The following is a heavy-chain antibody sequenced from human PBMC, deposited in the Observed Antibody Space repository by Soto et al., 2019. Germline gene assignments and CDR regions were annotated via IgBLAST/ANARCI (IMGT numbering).Heavy chain of an antibody. D-gene: IGHD3-10*01. V-gene: IGHV3-23*01. CDR1: GFTFNNYA. J-gene: IGHJ4*02. Sequence: EVQLLESGGGLVQPGGSLRLSCAASGFTFNNYAMTWVRQAPGQGLEWVSAISGGGDTTSYADSVKGRFTVSRDGSQNTLYLQMSSLRAEDTALYYCAKGRGGSGSLPPRVDFWGQGTLVTVSS. CDR3: AKGRGGSGSLPPRVDF. CDR2: ISGGGDTT.